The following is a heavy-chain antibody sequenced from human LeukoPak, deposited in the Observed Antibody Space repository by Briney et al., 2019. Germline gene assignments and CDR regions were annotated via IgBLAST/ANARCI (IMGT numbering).Heavy chain of an antibody. D-gene: IGHD3-3*01. CDR2: ISAYNGNT. J-gene: IGHJ4*02. Sequence: ASVKVSCKASGYTFTSYGISWVRQAPGQGLEWMGWISAYNGNTNYAQKLQGRVTVTTDTSTSTAYMELRSLRSDDTAVYYCARDRTFTIFGVVTPDYWGQGTLVTVSS. CDR1: GYTFTSYG. V-gene: IGHV1-18*01. CDR3: ARDRTFTIFGVVTPDY.